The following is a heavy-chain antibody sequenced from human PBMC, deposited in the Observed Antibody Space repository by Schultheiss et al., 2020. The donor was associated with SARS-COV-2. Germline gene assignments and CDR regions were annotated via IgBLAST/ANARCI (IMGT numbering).Heavy chain of an antibody. CDR2: ISYDGSNK. V-gene: IGHV3-30*06. CDR3: AKSSGGMDV. CDR1: GFTFSSYG. J-gene: IGHJ6*02. D-gene: IGHD6-6*01. Sequence: GGSLRLSCAASGFTFSSYGMHWVRQAPGKGLEWVAVISYDGSNKYYADSVKGRFTISRDNSKNTLYLQMNSLRAEDTAVYYCAKSSGGMDVWGQGTTVTGSS.